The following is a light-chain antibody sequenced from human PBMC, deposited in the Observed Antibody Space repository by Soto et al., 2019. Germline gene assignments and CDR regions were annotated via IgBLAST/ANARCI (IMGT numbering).Light chain of an antibody. Sequence: EVVLTQSTGTLSLSPGERATLSCRASQSVVSSYLAWYQQKPGQAPRLLIYGASSRATGIPARFSGSGSGTEFTLTISSLQSEDYAVYYCQQYNNWPPYTFGQGTKVDI. J-gene: IGKJ2*01. CDR3: QQYNNWPPYT. V-gene: IGKV3-15*01. CDR2: GAS. CDR1: QSVVSSY.